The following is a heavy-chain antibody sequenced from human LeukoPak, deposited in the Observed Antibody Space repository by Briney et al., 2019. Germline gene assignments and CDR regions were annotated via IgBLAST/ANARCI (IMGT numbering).Heavy chain of an antibody. CDR1: GGSFSGYY. V-gene: IGHV4-34*01. CDR2: INHSGST. CDR3: ARHTYYYGSGSYYFDY. D-gene: IGHD3-10*01. J-gene: IGHJ4*02. Sequence: KSSETLSLTCAVYGGSFSGYYWSWIRQPPGKGLEWIGEINHSGSTNYNPSLKSRVTISVDTSKNQFSLKLSSVAAADTAVYYCARHTYYYGSGSYYFDYWGQGTLVTVSS.